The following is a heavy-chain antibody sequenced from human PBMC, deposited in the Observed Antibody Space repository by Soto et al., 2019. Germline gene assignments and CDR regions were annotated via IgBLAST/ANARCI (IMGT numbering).Heavy chain of an antibody. Sequence: SETLSLTCTVSGGSISNYFCSWIRQPAGKGLEWIGRIDNSGSTNYNPSLKSRITMSADTSRNQFSLKLNSVTAADTAVYYCARGGQDFWSGPFDYWGQGALVTVSS. CDR1: GGSISNYF. CDR2: IDNSGST. D-gene: IGHD3-3*01. J-gene: IGHJ4*02. V-gene: IGHV4-4*07. CDR3: ARGGQDFWSGPFDY.